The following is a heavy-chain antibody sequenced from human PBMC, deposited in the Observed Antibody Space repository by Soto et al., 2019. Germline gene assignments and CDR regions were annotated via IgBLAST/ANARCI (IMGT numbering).Heavy chain of an antibody. J-gene: IGHJ4*02. CDR3: ARGREAYSSSWYVD. CDR1: GGSGSFSGYL. V-gene: IGHV4-34*01. D-gene: IGHD6-13*01. Sequence: QVQLQQWGAGLLKPSETLSLTCAVYGGSGSFSGYLWSWIRQPPENGLEWIGEINHSGGTNYNPSLKSRVTISVDTSKNQFSLELSSVTAADTAVYYCARGREAYSSSWYVDWGQGTLVTVSS. CDR2: INHSGGT.